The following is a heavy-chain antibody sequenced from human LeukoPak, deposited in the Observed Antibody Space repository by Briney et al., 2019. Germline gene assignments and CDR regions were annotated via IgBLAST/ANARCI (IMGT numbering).Heavy chain of an antibody. CDR2: IYYSGST. CDR3: ARGDSSGYYLDYYYGMDV. J-gene: IGHJ6*02. CDR1: GGSISSYY. Sequence: SETLSLTCTVSGGSISSYYWSWIRQPPGKGLEWIGYIYYSGSTNYNPSLKSRVTISVDTSKNRFSLKLSSVTAADTAVYYCARGDSSGYYLDYYYGMDVWGQGTTVTVSS. V-gene: IGHV4-59*01. D-gene: IGHD3-22*01.